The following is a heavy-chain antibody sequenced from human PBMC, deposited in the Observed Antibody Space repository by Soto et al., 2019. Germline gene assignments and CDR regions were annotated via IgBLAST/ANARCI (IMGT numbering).Heavy chain of an antibody. CDR2: INPNSGGT. V-gene: IGHV1-2*02. CDR1: GYTFTGYY. Sequence: ASVKVSCKASGYTFTGYYMHWVRQAPGQGLEWMGWINPNSGGTNYAQKFQGRVTMTRDTSISTAYVELSRLRSDDTAVYYCARPIAARRAWDAFDIWGQGTMVTVSS. J-gene: IGHJ3*02. D-gene: IGHD6-6*01. CDR3: ARPIAARRAWDAFDI.